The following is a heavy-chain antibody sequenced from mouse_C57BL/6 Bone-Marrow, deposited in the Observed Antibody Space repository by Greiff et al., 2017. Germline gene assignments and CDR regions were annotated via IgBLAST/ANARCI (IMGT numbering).Heavy chain of an antibody. CDR3: APYDYDGGFAY. Sequence: VQLQQSGAELVMPGASVKLSCKASGYTFTSYWMHWVKQRPGQGIEWIGEIDPSDSYTNYNQKFKGKSTLTVDKSSSTAYMQLSSLTSEDSAVYYCAPYDYDGGFAYWGQGTLVTVSA. CDR2: IDPSDSYT. CDR1: GYTFTSYW. V-gene: IGHV1-69*01. D-gene: IGHD2-4*01. J-gene: IGHJ3*01.